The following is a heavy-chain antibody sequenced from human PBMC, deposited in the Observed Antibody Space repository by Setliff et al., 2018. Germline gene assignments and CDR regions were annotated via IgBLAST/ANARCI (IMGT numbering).Heavy chain of an antibody. D-gene: IGHD3-3*01. Sequence: QPGGSLRLSCAASGFTFSSYGMHWVRQAPGKGLEWVALIWNDGSTKFYGDSVKGRFTISRDNSENTLYLQMNSLRAEDTAVYYCARDLVVVKAPGGGFLEWLLSGWFDPWGQGTLVTVSS. J-gene: IGHJ5*02. CDR2: IWNDGSTK. V-gene: IGHV3-30*02. CDR3: ARDLVVVKAPGGGFLEWLLSGWFDP. CDR1: GFTFSSYG.